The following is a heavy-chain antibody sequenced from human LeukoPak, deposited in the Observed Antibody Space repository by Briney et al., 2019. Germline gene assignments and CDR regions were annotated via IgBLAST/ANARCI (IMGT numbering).Heavy chain of an antibody. CDR1: GFTFSAYA. D-gene: IGHD3-22*01. V-gene: IGHV3-30*02. CDR2: IRYDGFNE. J-gene: IGHJ4*02. Sequence: GGSLRLSCAASGFTFSAYAMHWVRQAPAKGLDWVAFIRYDGFNEYYADSVKGRFTISRDNSKNTVYLQMNSLRAEDTAVYYCAKNLGHYDSSGFLFDYWGQGALVTVSS. CDR3: AKNLGHYDSSGFLFDY.